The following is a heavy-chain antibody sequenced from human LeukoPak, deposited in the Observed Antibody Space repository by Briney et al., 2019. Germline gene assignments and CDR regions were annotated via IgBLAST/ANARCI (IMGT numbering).Heavy chain of an antibody. V-gene: IGHV1-2*02. Sequence: ASVKVSCKASGYTFTGYYMHWVRQAPGQGLEWMGWINPNSGGTNYAQKFQGRVTMTRDTSISTAYMELSRLRSDDTAVYYCARDRGYSYVYYFDYWGRGTLVTVSS. CDR1: GYTFTGYY. CDR3: ARDRGYSYVYYFDY. D-gene: IGHD5-18*01. J-gene: IGHJ4*02. CDR2: INPNSGGT.